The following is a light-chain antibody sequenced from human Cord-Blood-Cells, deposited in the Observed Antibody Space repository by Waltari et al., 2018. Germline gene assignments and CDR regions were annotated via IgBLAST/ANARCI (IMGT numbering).Light chain of an antibody. CDR3: QQYNSYSPIT. CDR1: QSISSW. J-gene: IGKJ5*01. Sequence: DIQMTPSPSTLSASVGDRVTITCRASQSISSWLAWYQQKPGKAPKRLIYKASSLESGVPSRFSGSGSGTEFTLTISSLQPDDFATYYCQQYNSYSPITFGQGTRLEIK. CDR2: KAS. V-gene: IGKV1-5*03.